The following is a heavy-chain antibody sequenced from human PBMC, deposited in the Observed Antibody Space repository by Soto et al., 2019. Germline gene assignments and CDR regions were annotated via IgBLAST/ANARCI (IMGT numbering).Heavy chain of an antibody. Sequence: PGGSLRLSCAASGFTFSSYGMHWVRQAPGKGLEWVAVIWYDGSNKYYADSVKGRFTISRDNSKNTLYLQMNSLRAEDTAVYYCARDPRELLWFGDGSFDIWGQGTMVTVSS. CDR2: IWYDGSNK. V-gene: IGHV3-33*01. D-gene: IGHD3-10*01. CDR3: ARDPRELLWFGDGSFDI. CDR1: GFTFSSYG. J-gene: IGHJ3*02.